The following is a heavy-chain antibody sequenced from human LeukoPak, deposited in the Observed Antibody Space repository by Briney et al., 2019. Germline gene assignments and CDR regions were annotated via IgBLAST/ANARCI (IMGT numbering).Heavy chain of an antibody. CDR1: GFTFSSYG. CDR2: ISPRGGGT. Sequence: GGSLRLSCAASGFTFSSYGMNWVRQAPGKGLEWLSGISPRGGGTYYADSVKGRFTIPRDDSKNMLSLQMNSLRVEDTAVYYCARDLAWGAFDYWGQGALVTVSS. V-gene: IGHV3-23*01. J-gene: IGHJ4*02. CDR3: ARDLAWGAFDY. D-gene: IGHD7-27*01.